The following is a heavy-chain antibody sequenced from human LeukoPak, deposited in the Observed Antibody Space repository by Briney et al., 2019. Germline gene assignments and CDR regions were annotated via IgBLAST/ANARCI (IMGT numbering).Heavy chain of an antibody. CDR3: ARDRSGYTFDD. J-gene: IGHJ4*02. D-gene: IGHD5-18*01. Sequence: PGRSLRLSCAASGFTFSSYDMNWVRQAPGKGLEWVSCISANSHYIYYADSVKGRFTISRDNAKISLYLQMNSLRAEDTAVYYCARDRSGYTFDDWGQGTLVTVSS. V-gene: IGHV3-21*01. CDR1: GFTFSSYD. CDR2: ISANSHYI.